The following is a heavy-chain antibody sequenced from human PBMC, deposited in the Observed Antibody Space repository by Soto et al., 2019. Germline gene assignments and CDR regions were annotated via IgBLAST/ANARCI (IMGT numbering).Heavy chain of an antibody. V-gene: IGHV6-1*01. J-gene: IGHJ4*02. CDR1: GDSVSNNGAT. CDR2: AYYRSRWIS. D-gene: IGHD6-19*01. Sequence: TCAISGDSVSNNGATWNWIRQSPSRGLEWRGRAYYRSRWISDYAMSVKSRISINPDTSKNQFSLQLNSVTPADTAVYYCARDPPDGRSAFDYWGRGPLFTVSS. CDR3: ARDPPDGRSAFDY.